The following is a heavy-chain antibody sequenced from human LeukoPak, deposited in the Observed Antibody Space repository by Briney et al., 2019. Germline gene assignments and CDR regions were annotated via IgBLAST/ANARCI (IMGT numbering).Heavy chain of an antibody. CDR2: IYYSGST. J-gene: IGHJ6*02. CDR1: GVSISSYY. V-gene: IGHV4-59*01. CDR3: ARDGAYYYYGMDV. D-gene: IGHD3-10*01. Sequence: SETLCLSCTVSGVSISSYYWSWIRQPPGMGLEWIGYIYYSGSTNYNPSLKSRVTISVDTSKNQFSLKLSSVTAADTAVYYCARDGAYYYYGMDVWGQGTTVTVSS.